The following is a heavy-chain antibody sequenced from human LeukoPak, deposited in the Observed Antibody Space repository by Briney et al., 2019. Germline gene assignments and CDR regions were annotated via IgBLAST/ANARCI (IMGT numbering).Heavy chain of an antibody. CDR2: IYYSGST. CDR3: ARMAPYGDYLHDY. Sequence: SETLSLTCTVSGGSMSSYYWSWIRQPPGKGLEYVGYIYYSGSTNYNPSLKSRVTISVDTSKNQFSLKLNSVTAADTAVYYCARMAPYGDYLHDYWGQGTLVTVSS. CDR1: GGSMSSYY. J-gene: IGHJ4*02. V-gene: IGHV4-59*01. D-gene: IGHD4-17*01.